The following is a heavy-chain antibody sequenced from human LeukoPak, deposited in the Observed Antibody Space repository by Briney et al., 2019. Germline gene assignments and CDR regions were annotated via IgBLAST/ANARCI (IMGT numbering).Heavy chain of an antibody. J-gene: IGHJ4*02. Sequence: PGGSLRLSCAASGFTFDDYAMHWVRQAPGKGLEWVSGISWNSGSIGYADSVKGRFTISRDNAKNSLYLQMNSLRAEDTAVYYCAKGRIRLEVSPFDYWGQGALVTVSS. CDR1: GFTFDDYA. D-gene: IGHD1-1*01. CDR2: ISWNSGSI. V-gene: IGHV3-9*01. CDR3: AKGRIRLEVSPFDY.